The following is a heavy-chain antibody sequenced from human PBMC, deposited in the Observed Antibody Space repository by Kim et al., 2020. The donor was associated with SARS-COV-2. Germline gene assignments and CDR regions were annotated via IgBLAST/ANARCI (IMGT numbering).Heavy chain of an antibody. CDR1: GGTFSSYA. CDR3: ASLTQGVDSSITMVRGRIYYYYYGMDV. CDR2: IIPIFGTA. V-gene: IGHV1-69*13. J-gene: IGHJ6*02. D-gene: IGHD3-10*01. Sequence: SVKVSCKASGGTFSSYAISWVRQAPGQGLEWMGGIIPIFGTANYAQKFQGRVTITADESTSTAYMELSSLRSEDTAVYYCASLTQGVDSSITMVRGRIYYYYYGMDVWGQGTTVTVSS.